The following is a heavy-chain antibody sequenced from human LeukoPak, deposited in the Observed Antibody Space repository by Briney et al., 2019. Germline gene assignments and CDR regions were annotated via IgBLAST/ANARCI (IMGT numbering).Heavy chain of an antibody. V-gene: IGHV3-64*01. Sequence: GGSLRLSCAASGFTFSSYAMHWVRQAPGKGLEYVSAISSNGGSTYYANSVKGRFTISRDNSKNTLYLQMGSLRAEDMAVYYCARAFSLSGYSYGPLDYWGQGTLVTVSS. D-gene: IGHD5-18*01. CDR1: GFTFSSYA. CDR2: ISSNGGST. CDR3: ARAFSLSGYSYGPLDY. J-gene: IGHJ4*02.